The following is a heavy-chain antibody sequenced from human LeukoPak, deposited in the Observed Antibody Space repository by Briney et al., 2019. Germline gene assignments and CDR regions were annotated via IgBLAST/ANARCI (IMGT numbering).Heavy chain of an antibody. CDR3: ARTYYDFWSGYYLGTYGHSPEGGYFGY. CDR1: GFTFSNYW. V-gene: IGHV3-7*01. J-gene: IGHJ4*02. D-gene: IGHD3-3*01. CDR2: IRQDGSEK. Sequence: PGGSLRLSCEGSGFTFSNYWMSWVRQAPGKGLEWVANIRQDGSEKYYVDSVKGRFTISRDNAKNSLYLQMNSLRAEDTALYYCARTYYDFWSGYYLGTYGHSPEGGYFGYWGPGTLVTVSS.